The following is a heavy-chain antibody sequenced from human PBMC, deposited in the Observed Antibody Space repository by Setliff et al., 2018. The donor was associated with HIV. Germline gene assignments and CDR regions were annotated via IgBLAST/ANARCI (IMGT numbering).Heavy chain of an antibody. CDR2: ISWNSGSI. V-gene: IGHV3-9*03. Sequence: SLKISCAASGFTFDDYAMHWVRQAPGKGLEWVSGISWNSGSIGYADSVKGRFTIPRDNAKNSLYLQMNSLRAEDMALYYCAKAGGSSSHYYGMDVWGQGTTVTVSS. CDR1: GFTFDDYA. J-gene: IGHJ6*02. D-gene: IGHD6-13*01. CDR3: AKAGGSSSHYYGMDV.